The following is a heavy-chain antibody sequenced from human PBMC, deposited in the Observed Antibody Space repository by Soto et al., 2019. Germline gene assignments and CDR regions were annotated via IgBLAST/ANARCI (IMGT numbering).Heavy chain of an antibody. Sequence: QVQLVQSGPEVKKPGSSVKVSCKASGDTFNSYVITWVRQAPGQGLEWLGGIITAFGTTSYAQNFQDRLTITADEAATTDHMELSSLTSDDTAMYYCTRSYGFTFGGSLDNWGQGTLVIVSS. CDR2: IITAFGTT. CDR1: GDTFNSYV. V-gene: IGHV1-69*01. CDR3: TRSYGFTFGGSLDN. D-gene: IGHD5-18*01. J-gene: IGHJ4*02.